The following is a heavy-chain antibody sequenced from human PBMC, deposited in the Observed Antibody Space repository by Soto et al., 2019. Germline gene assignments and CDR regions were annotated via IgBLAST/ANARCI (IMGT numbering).Heavy chain of an antibody. D-gene: IGHD3-22*01. CDR2: VYYSGTT. V-gene: IGHV4-61*01. Sequence: LSLTCSVSGGSVSDKTYYWSWIRQPPGKRLEWIGYVYYSGTTNYNPSLKSRVTISVDLSKNRFSLRLSSVTAADTAVYYCARQGRNTKIVILRHYATDFWGQGTAVTVSS. CDR1: GGSVSDKTYY. CDR3: ARQGRNTKIVILRHYATDF. J-gene: IGHJ6*02.